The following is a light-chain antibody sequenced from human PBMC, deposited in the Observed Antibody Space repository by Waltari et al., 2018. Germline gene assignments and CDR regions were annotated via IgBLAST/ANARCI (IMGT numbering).Light chain of an antibody. J-gene: IGKJ5*01. Sequence: DIVLTQSPGTLSLSPAARATLSCRASQSVSSSYLAWYQQKPGQAPRLLIYGASSRATGIPDRFSGSGSGTDFTLTISRLEPEDFAVYYCQQYGSSSITFGQGTRLEIK. CDR1: QSVSSSY. CDR3: QQYGSSSIT. V-gene: IGKV3-20*01. CDR2: GAS.